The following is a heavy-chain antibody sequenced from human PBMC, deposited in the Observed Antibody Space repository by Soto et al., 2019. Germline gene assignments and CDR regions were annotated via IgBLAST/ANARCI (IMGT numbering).Heavy chain of an antibody. CDR1: GGSFSGYY. Sequence: QVQLQQWGAGLLKPSETLSLTCAVYGGSFSGYYWTWIRQPPGTGLEGIGEINHSGSTNYNPSLKSRVTISVDTSKNQFSLKLTSVTAADTAVYYCARDKTTGLFDYWGQGPLVTVSS. D-gene: IGHD1-7*01. V-gene: IGHV4-34*01. CDR2: INHSGST. J-gene: IGHJ4*02. CDR3: ARDKTTGLFDY.